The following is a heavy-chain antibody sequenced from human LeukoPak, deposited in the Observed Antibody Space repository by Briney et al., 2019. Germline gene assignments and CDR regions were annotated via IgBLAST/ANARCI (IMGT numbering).Heavy chain of an antibody. CDR3: ARKFDILTGQRNWFDP. J-gene: IGHJ5*02. V-gene: IGHV1-2*02. CDR1: GYTFTSYG. Sequence: ASVRVSCKASGYTFTSYGISWVRQAPGQGLEWMGWINPNSGGTKYAQKFQGRVTMTRDTSISTAYMELSRLRSDDTALYYCARKFDILTGQRNWFDPWGQGTLVTVSS. CDR2: INPNSGGT. D-gene: IGHD3-9*01.